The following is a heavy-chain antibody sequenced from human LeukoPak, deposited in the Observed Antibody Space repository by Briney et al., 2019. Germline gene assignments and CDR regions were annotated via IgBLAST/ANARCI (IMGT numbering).Heavy chain of an antibody. D-gene: IGHD3-9*01. V-gene: IGHV1-18*01. J-gene: IGHJ4*02. CDR1: GYIFTNFG. Sequence: ASVKVSCKASGYIFTNFGISWVRQARGQGLEWMGWISGYNGNTKYVQKFQGRVTMTRDTSISTAYMELSRLRSDDTAVYYCARVMDILTGYNDYWGQGTLVTVSS. CDR3: ARVMDILTGYNDY. CDR2: ISGYNGNT.